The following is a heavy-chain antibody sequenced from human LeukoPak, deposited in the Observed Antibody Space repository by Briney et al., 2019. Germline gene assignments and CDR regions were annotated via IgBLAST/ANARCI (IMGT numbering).Heavy chain of an antibody. CDR2: SDPKSGGT. CDR3: ATPAVVAATHFDY. Sequence: ASVKVSCKASGYTFTNYYIHWVRQAPGQGLEWMGWSDPKSGGTNYAQNFQGRVTMTRDTSISTAYMELSSLRSEDTAVYYCATPAVVAATHFDYWGQGTLVTVSS. CDR1: GYTFTNYY. D-gene: IGHD2-15*01. V-gene: IGHV1-2*02. J-gene: IGHJ4*02.